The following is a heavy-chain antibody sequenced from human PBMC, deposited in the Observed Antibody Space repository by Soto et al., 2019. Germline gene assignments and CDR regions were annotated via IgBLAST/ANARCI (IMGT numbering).Heavy chain of an antibody. V-gene: IGHV3-21*01. CDR2: ISSSSSYI. J-gene: IGHJ4*02. CDR1: GFTFSSYS. D-gene: IGHD1-20*01. Sequence: GGSLRLSCAASGFTFSSYSMNWVRQAPGKGLEWVSSISSSSSYIYYADSVKGRFTISRDNAKNSLYLQINSLRAEDTAVYYCARTDRYNWNQAWYYFDYWGQGTLVTVSS. CDR3: ARTDRYNWNQAWYYFDY.